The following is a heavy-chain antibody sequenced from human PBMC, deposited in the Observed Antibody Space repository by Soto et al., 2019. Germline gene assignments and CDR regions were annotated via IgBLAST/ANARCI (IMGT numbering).Heavy chain of an antibody. V-gene: IGHV3-21*01. Sequence: EVQLVESGGGLVKPGGSLRLSCAASGFTFSSYSMNWVRQAPGKGLEWVSSISSSSSYIYYADSVKGRFTISRDNAKNSLYLQINSLRAEDTAVYYCARSSSGWYGDYWGQVTLVSASS. D-gene: IGHD6-19*01. CDR3: ARSSSGWYGDY. J-gene: IGHJ4*02. CDR2: ISSSSSYI. CDR1: GFTFSSYS.